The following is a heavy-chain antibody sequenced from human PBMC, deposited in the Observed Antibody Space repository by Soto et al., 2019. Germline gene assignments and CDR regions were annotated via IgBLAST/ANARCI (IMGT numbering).Heavy chain of an antibody. CDR1: DYSISSLYY. Sequence: SETLSLTCAVSDYSISSLYYWGFIRQPPGKGLEWIGNIYHSGSTYYNPSLKSRVSISVDTSKNQFSLKLNSVTAADTAVYYCAGSRVAGRYGMDVWGQGTTVTVSS. V-gene: IGHV4-38-2*01. CDR2: IYHSGST. D-gene: IGHD6-19*01. J-gene: IGHJ6*02. CDR3: AGSRVAGRYGMDV.